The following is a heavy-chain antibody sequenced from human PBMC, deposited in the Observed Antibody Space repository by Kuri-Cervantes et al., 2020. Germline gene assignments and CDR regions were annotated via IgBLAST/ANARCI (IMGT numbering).Heavy chain of an antibody. CDR2: IYYSGST. Sequence: GSLRLSCTVSGGSISSYYWSWIRQPPGKGLEWIGYIYYSGSTNYNPSLKSRVTISVDTSKNQFSLKLSSVAAADTAVYYCARGGWLLPQRRGRYMDVWGKGTTVTVSS. V-gene: IGHV4-59*01. D-gene: IGHD3-22*01. J-gene: IGHJ6*03. CDR1: GGSISSYY. CDR3: ARGGWLLPQRRGRYMDV.